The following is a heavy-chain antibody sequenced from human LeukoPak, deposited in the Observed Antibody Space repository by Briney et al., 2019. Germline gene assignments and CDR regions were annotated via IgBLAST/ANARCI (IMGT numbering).Heavy chain of an antibody. CDR3: VKRSYSDSSGYLGSCDY. D-gene: IGHD3-22*01. Sequence: GGSLRLSCAASGFTFSNYAINWVRQAPGKGLEWVSAVSGSGDSTYYADSVEGRFAISRDNSKNTVHLQMSSLRAEGTAVYYCVKRSYSDSSGYLGSCDYWGQGTLVTVSS. V-gene: IGHV3-23*01. CDR1: GFTFSNYA. J-gene: IGHJ4*02. CDR2: VSGSGDST.